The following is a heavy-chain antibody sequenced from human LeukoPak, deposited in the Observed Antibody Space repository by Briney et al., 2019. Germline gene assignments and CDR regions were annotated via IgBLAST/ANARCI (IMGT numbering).Heavy chain of an antibody. D-gene: IGHD1-7*01. CDR3: ARDWGLAADWSYGFYDY. Sequence: KPSETLSLTCTVSGGSISSSSYYWGWIRQPPGKGLEWIGSIYYSGSTYYNPSLKSRVTISVDTSKNQFSLKLSSVTAADTAVYYCARDWGLAADWSYGFYDYWGQGTLVTVSS. V-gene: IGHV4-39*07. CDR2: IYYSGST. CDR1: GGSISSSSYY. J-gene: IGHJ4*02.